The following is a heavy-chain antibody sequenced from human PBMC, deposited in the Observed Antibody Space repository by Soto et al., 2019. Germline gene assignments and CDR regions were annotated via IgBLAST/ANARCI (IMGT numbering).Heavy chain of an antibody. CDR1: GGSFSGYY. CDR3: ARRPYDYIWGSYRRYYFDY. D-gene: IGHD3-16*02. V-gene: IGHV4-34*01. Sequence: PSETLSLTCAVYGGSFSGYYWSWIRQPPGKGLEWIGEINHSGSTNYNPSLKSRVTISVDTSKNQFSLKLSSVTAADTAVYYCARRPYDYIWGSYRRYYFDYWGLGTLVTVSS. CDR2: INHSGST. J-gene: IGHJ4*02.